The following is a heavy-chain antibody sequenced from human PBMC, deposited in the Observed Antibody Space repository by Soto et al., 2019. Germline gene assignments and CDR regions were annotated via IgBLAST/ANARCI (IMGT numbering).Heavy chain of an antibody. CDR3: AREERGYSYTYVGGY. Sequence: QLQLQESGPGLVKPSETLSLTCTVSGGSISSSSYYWGWIRQPPGKGLEWIGSIYYSGSTYYNPSLQSRVTMSVDTSKNQFSLKLSSVTAADTAVYYCAREERGYSYTYVGGYWGQGTMVTVSS. CDR1: GGSISSSSYY. V-gene: IGHV4-39*02. CDR2: IYYSGST. D-gene: IGHD5-18*01. J-gene: IGHJ4*02.